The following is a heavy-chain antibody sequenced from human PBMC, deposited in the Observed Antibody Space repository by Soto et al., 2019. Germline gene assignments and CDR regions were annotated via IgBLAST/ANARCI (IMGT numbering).Heavy chain of an antibody. CDR3: AAESSSSTLYYYYGMDV. J-gene: IGHJ6*02. V-gene: IGHV1-69*13. CDR1: GGTFSSYA. Sequence: SVKVSCKASGGTFSSYAISWVRQAPGQGLEWMGGIIPIFGTANYAQKFQGRVTITADESMSTAYMELSSLRSEDTAVYYCAAESSSSTLYYYYGMDVWGQGTTVTV. CDR2: IIPIFGTA. D-gene: IGHD6-6*01.